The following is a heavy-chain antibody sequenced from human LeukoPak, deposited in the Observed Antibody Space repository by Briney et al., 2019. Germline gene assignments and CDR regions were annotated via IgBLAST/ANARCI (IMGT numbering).Heavy chain of an antibody. V-gene: IGHV3-21*01. D-gene: IGHD3-3*01. Sequence: GGSLRLSCAASGFTFSSYSMNWVRQAPGKGLEWVSSISSSSSYIYYADAVKGRFTITRDNAKTSLYLQMNSLRDEDTAVYYCARENYDFWSGYYYYDYWGQGTLVTVSS. CDR1: GFTFSSYS. J-gene: IGHJ4*02. CDR3: ARENYDFWSGYYYYDY. CDR2: ISSSSSYI.